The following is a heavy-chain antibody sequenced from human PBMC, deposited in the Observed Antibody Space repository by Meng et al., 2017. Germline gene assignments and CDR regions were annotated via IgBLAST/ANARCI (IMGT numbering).Heavy chain of an antibody. Sequence: GESLKISCGVSGLTFSDAWMSWVRQAPGTGLEWVGRIKSKSAGGTVDYAAPVKGRFAISRDSSKNTLYLQMNSLRLEDTAVYYCASAPRWDFIFDSWGQGTLVTVSS. V-gene: IGHV3-15*07. CDR3: ASAPRWDFIFDS. CDR2: IKSKSAGGTV. D-gene: IGHD1-26*01. J-gene: IGHJ4*02. CDR1: GLTFSDAW.